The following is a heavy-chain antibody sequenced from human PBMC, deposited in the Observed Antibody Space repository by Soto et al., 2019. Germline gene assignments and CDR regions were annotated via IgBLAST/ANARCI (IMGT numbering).Heavy chain of an antibody. CDR3: ARDIGYSSFDY. Sequence: EVQLVESGGDLVQPGGSLRLSCAVSGFSFRNYWMSWVRQAPGKGLEWVANINHDGSEQNFLDSVKGRFTISRDNGKNSLFLQMNSLRADDTAVCYCARDIGYSSFDYWGQGTLVTVSS. V-gene: IGHV3-7*01. J-gene: IGHJ4*02. CDR1: GFSFRNYW. D-gene: IGHD2-15*01. CDR2: INHDGSEQ.